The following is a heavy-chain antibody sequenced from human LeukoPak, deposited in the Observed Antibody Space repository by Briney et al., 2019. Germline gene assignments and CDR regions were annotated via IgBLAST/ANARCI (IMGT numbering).Heavy chain of an antibody. CDR3: AKEQDTAMAIDY. CDR2: IRYDGSNK. V-gene: IGHV3-30*02. CDR1: GFTFSSYG. J-gene: IGHJ4*02. D-gene: IGHD5-18*01. Sequence: PGGSLRLSCAAPGFTFSSYGMHWVRQAPGKGLEWVAFIRYDGSNKYYADSVKGRFTISRDNSKNTLYLRMNSLRAEDTAVYYCAKEQDTAMAIDYWGQGTLVTVSS.